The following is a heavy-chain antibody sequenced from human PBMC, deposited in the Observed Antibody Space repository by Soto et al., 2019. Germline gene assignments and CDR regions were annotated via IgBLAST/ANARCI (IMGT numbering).Heavy chain of an antibody. CDR1: GIPVSSNY. D-gene: IGHD3-10*01. CDR3: ASDRPFYYPSRMDV. Sequence: EVQLVESGGGLVQPGGSLRLSCVASGIPVSSNYMTWVRQAPGKGLEWVSVLHSGGDTYYANSVKGRSTISRHDATTTLFLQMTSLTAEDTAVYYCASDRPFYYPSRMDVWGQGTTVTVSS. V-gene: IGHV3-53*04. CDR2: LHSGGDT. J-gene: IGHJ6*02.